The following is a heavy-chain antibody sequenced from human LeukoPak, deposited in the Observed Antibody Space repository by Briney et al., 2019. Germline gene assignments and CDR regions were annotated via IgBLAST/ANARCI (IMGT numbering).Heavy chain of an antibody. CDR2: IYYSGST. D-gene: IGHD1-1*01. CDR3: ARWNEGFDY. J-gene: IGHJ4*02. CDR1: GGSISSYY. Sequence: SETLSLTCTVSGGSISSYYWSWIRQPPGKGLEWIGYIYYSGSTNYNPSLKSRVTMSVDASKNQFSLKLSSVTAADTAVYYCARWNEGFDYWGQGTLVTVSS. V-gene: IGHV4-59*01.